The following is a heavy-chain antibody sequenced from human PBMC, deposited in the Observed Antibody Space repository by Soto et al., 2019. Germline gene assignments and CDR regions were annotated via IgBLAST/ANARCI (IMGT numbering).Heavy chain of an antibody. D-gene: IGHD3-22*01. Sequence: PSETLSLTCAVYGGSFSDYYWSWIRQPPGKGLEWIGEINHSGSTNYNPSLKSRVTISVDTSKNQFSLKLSSVTAADTAVYYCARGRSYYYYDSSGYCDYWGQGTLVTVSS. V-gene: IGHV4-34*01. CDR3: ARGRSYYYYDSSGYCDY. J-gene: IGHJ4*02. CDR2: INHSGST. CDR1: GGSFSDYY.